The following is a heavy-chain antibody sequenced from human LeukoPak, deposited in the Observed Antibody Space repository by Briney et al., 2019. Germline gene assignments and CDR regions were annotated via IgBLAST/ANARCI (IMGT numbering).Heavy chain of an antibody. CDR2: IKKDGSEK. CDR3: AGDYDFWSGYYDY. CDR1: GHTFSSYW. Sequence: PGGSLRLSCAASGHTFSSYWMSWVRQAPGKGLEWVANIKKDGSEKYYVDSVKGRFTISRDNAKNSLYLQMNRLRAEDTAVYYCAGDYDFWSGYYDYWGQGTLVTVSS. D-gene: IGHD3-3*01. J-gene: IGHJ4*02. V-gene: IGHV3-7*01.